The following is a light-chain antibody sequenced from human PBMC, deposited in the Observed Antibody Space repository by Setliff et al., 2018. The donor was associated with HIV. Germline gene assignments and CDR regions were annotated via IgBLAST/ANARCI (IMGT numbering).Light chain of an antibody. Sequence: QSVLTQPPSASGTPGQRVTISCSGSASNIGANTVTWYQQFPGTAPQLLIYINDHRPSGVPHRFSASTSGTTASLAISGLQSEDEADYYCSTWDDNLNAKVFGSGTKVTVL. V-gene: IGLV1-44*01. CDR1: ASNIGANT. J-gene: IGLJ1*01. CDR2: IND. CDR3: STWDDNLNAKV.